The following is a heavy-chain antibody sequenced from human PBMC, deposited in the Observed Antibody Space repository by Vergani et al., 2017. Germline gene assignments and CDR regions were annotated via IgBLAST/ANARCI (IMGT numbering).Heavy chain of an antibody. J-gene: IGHJ3*02. D-gene: IGHD3-16*01. Sequence: EVQLLESGGGLVQPGGSLRLSCAASGFTFSSYAMSWVRQAPGKGLEWVSAISGSGGSTYYADSVKGRFTISRDNSKNTLYLQMNSLRAEDTAVYYCAKGGVMITFGGVIADQDDAFDIWGQGTMVTVSS. CDR2: ISGSGGST. CDR1: GFTFSSYA. CDR3: AKGGVMITFGGVIADQDDAFDI. V-gene: IGHV3-23*01.